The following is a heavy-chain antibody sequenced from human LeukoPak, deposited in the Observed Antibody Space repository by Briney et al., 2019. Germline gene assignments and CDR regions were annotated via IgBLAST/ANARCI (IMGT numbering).Heavy chain of an antibody. CDR2: IYSGGTK. CDR1: GVTVSDNY. J-gene: IGHJ4*02. D-gene: IGHD5-12*01. CDR3: TKVVRIVATPEYYYDY. Sequence: GGSLRLSCAASGVTVSDNYMSWVRQAPGKGLEWVSVIYSGGTKYYADFVKGRLTISRDKSKNTLYLQMNSLRADDTAVYYCTKVVRIVATPEYYYDYWGQGTLLTVSS. V-gene: IGHV3-66*01.